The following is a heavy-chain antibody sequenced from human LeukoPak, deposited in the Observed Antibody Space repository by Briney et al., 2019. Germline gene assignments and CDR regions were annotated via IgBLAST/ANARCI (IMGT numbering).Heavy chain of an antibody. V-gene: IGHV4-61*01. Sequence: SETLSLTCTVSGGSVSSANYYWSWIRQPPGKGLEWIGNIYYSGSTNYNPSLKSRVTISVDTSKNQFSLKLSSVTAADTAVYYCASMSSGYYSGAFDIWGQGTMVTVSS. CDR3: ASMSSGYYSGAFDI. CDR1: GGSVSSANYY. CDR2: IYYSGST. J-gene: IGHJ3*02. D-gene: IGHD3-22*01.